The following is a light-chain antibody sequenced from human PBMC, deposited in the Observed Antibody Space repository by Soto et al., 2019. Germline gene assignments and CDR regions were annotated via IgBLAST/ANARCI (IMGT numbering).Light chain of an antibody. J-gene: IGKJ4*01. CDR3: QQLHSYTLT. CDR1: QGISSY. CDR2: AAS. Sequence: DIQLTQSPSFLSASEGDTVTITCRASQGISSYLAWYQQKPGKAPKLLIYAASTLQSGVPSRFSGSGSGTELTLTISSLQPEDFATYYCQQLHSYTLTFGGGSKGEIK. V-gene: IGKV1-9*01.